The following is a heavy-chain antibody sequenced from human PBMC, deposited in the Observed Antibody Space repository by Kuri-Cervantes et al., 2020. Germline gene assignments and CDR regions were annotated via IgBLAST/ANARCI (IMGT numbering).Heavy chain of an antibody. V-gene: IGHV1-2*02. J-gene: IGHJ3*02. D-gene: IGHD2-15*01. CDR2: INPNSGGT. CDR3: ARKAGYCSGGSCYRWGDAFDI. CDR1: GYTFSSYG. Sequence: ASVKVSCKASGYTFSSYGISWVRQAPGQGLEWMGWINPNSGGTNYAQKFQGRVTMTRDTSISTAYMELSRLRSDDTAVYYCARKAGYCSGGSCYRWGDAFDIWGLGTMVTVSS.